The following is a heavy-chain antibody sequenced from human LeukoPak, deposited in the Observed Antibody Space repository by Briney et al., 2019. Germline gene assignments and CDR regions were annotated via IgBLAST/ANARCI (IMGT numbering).Heavy chain of an antibody. CDR1: GYSFTSYW. Sequence: GESLKISCKGSGYSFTSYWIGWVRQMPGKGLEWMGIIYPGDSDTRYSPSFQGQVTISPDKSISTAYLQWSSLKASDTAMYYCARHYEWELFSGGAFDIWGQGTMVTVSS. J-gene: IGHJ3*02. CDR3: ARHYEWELFSGGAFDI. CDR2: IYPGDSDT. V-gene: IGHV5-51*01. D-gene: IGHD1-26*01.